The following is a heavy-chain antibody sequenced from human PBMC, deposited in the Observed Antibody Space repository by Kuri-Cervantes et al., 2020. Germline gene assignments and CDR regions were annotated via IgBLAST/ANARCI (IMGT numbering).Heavy chain of an antibody. CDR2: IYSGGST. V-gene: IGHV3-53*01. CDR1: GFTVSSNY. CDR3: ARASRSGENTRGYSYGFFYGMDV. J-gene: IGHJ6*02. Sequence: GGSLRLSCAASGFTVSSNYMSWVRQAPGKGLEWVSVIYSGGSTYYADSVKGRFTISRDDSKNTLYLQMNSLRAEDTAVYYCARASRSGENTRGYSYGFFYGMDVWGQGTTVTVSS. D-gene: IGHD5-18*01.